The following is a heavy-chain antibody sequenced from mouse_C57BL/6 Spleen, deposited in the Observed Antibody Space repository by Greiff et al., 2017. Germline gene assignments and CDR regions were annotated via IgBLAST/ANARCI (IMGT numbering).Heavy chain of an antibody. Sequence: EVKLVESGGGLVQPKGSLKLSCAASGFSFNTYAMNWVRQAPGKGLEWVARIRSKSNNYATYYADSVKDRFTISRDDSESMLYLQMNNLKTEDTAMYYCVRHYDYAAAWFAYWGQGTLVTVSA. D-gene: IGHD2-4*01. V-gene: IGHV10-1*01. CDR3: VRHYDYAAAWFAY. CDR2: IRSKSNNYAT. CDR1: GFSFNTYA. J-gene: IGHJ3*01.